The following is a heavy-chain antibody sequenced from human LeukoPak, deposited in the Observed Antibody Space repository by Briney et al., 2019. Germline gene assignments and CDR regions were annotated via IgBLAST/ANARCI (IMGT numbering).Heavy chain of an antibody. CDR2: INHSGST. D-gene: IGHD1-26*01. CDR3: SRESGPYCPFGH. V-gene: IGHV4-34*01. J-gene: IGHJ5*02. CDR1: GGSFSGYY. Sequence: SETLSLTCAVYGGSFSGYYWSWIRQPPGKGLEWIGEINHSGSTNYNPSLKSRVTISVDTSKNQFSLKLSSVTAADTAVYYCSRESGPYCPFGHWGQGTLVAVTS.